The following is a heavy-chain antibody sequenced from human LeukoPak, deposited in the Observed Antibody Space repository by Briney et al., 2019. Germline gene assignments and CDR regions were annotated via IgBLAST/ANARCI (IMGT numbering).Heavy chain of an antibody. V-gene: IGHV3-23*01. D-gene: IGHD2-21*01. CDR2: ISGGGGST. CDR1: GFTFSSYA. Sequence: QPGGSLRLSCAASGFTFSSYAMSWVRQAPGKGLEWVSAISGGGGSTYYADSVKGRFTISRDNSKNTLYLQMNSLRAEDTAVYYCAKFLPTHIVVANYYFDYWGQGTLVTVSS. J-gene: IGHJ4*02. CDR3: AKFLPTHIVVANYYFDY.